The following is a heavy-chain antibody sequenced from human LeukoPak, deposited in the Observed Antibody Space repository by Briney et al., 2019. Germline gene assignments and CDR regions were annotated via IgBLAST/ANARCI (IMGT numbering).Heavy chain of an antibody. J-gene: IGHJ4*02. CDR1: GGSISSSSYY. CDR2: IYYSGST. D-gene: IGHD3-10*01. Sequence: PSETLSLTCTVSGGSISSSSYYWGWIRQPPGKGLEWIGSIYYSGSTYYNPSLKSRVTISVDTSKNQFSLKLSSVTAADTAVYYCARQTGSGLFSLPGGQGTLVTVSS. V-gene: IGHV4-39*01. CDR3: ARQTGSGLFSLP.